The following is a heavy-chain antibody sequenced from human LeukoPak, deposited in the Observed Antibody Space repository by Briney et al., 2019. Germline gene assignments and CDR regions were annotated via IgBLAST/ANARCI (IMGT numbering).Heavy chain of an antibody. V-gene: IGHV4-39*01. CDR2: IHHCGSS. J-gene: IGHJ4*02. Sequence: KSSESLTLTCTVSGASISISSYYWGWIRQPPGMGLEWFAAIHHCGSSYHNPSLKSRVTMSVDTANNQFSLKLSSLTAADTAVYYCATHPSGSSFDYWGQGTLVTVSS. CDR1: GASISISSYY. CDR3: ATHPSGSSFDY. D-gene: IGHD3-22*01.